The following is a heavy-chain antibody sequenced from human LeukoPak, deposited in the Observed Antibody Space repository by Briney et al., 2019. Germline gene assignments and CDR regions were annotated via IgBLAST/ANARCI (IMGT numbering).Heavy chain of an antibody. Sequence: ASVKVSCKASGYSFTSHDINWVRQATGQGLEWMGWMNPNSGNTGYAQKIQDRVTMTRNTSISTAYLELSSLGSEDTAMYYCASALKRGSAGTLIDHWGQGTLVTVSS. CDR3: ASALKRGSAGTLIDH. D-gene: IGHD6-13*01. J-gene: IGHJ4*02. CDR1: GYSFTSHD. CDR2: MNPNSGNT. V-gene: IGHV1-8*01.